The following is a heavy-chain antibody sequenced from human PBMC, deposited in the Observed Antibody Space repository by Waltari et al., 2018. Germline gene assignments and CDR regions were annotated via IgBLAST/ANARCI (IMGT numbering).Heavy chain of an antibody. Sequence: EVQLVESGGGLVQPGGSLKLSCAASGFTFSGSAMHWVRQASGKGLEWVDRIRSKANSYATAYAASVKGRFTSSRDDSKNTAYLQMNSLKTEDTAVYYCTRQGDYWGQGTLVTVSS. CDR3: TRQGDY. CDR1: GFTFSGSA. CDR2: IRSKANSYAT. V-gene: IGHV3-73*01. J-gene: IGHJ4*02.